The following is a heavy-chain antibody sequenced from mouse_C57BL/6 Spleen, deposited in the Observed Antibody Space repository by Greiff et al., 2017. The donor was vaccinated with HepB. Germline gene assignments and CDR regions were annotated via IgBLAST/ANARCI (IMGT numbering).Heavy chain of an antibody. V-gene: IGHV5-9-1*02. D-gene: IGHD2-5*01. CDR2: ISSGGDYI. J-gene: IGHJ4*01. Sequence: DVKLVESGEGLVKPGGSLKLSCAASGFTFSSYAMSWVRQTPEKRLEWVAYISSGGDYIYYADTVKGRFTISRDNARNTLYLQMSSLKSEDTAMYYCTREVSGYYSNYGAMDYWGQGTSVTVSS. CDR3: TREVSGYYSNYGAMDY. CDR1: GFTFSSYA.